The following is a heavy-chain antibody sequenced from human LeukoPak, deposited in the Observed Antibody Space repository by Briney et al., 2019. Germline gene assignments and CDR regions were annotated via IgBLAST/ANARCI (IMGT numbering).Heavy chain of an antibody. J-gene: IGHJ4*02. Sequence: RGSLRLSCAASGFTFSNYLMHWVRQAPGKGLVWVSRINGDGSSTTYADSVKGRFTISRDNAKNTLYLQMNSLRAEDTAVYYCARDVQAGPGYWGQGSLVTVSS. CDR2: INGDGSST. D-gene: IGHD6-19*01. CDR3: ARDVQAGPGY. V-gene: IGHV3-74*01. CDR1: GFTFSNYL.